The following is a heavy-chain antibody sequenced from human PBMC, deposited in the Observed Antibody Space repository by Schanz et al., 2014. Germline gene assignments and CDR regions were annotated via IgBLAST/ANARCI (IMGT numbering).Heavy chain of an antibody. Sequence: QLVESGGDVVQPGGSLRLSCSVSGLTFTSNVIHWVRQAPGKGLEWVAIIWYDGSNKYYADSVKGRFTISRDNSMNTVYLQMNSLRSDDAAVYYCAKDGRLPYYGTGSDFDYWGQGTLVAVSS. D-gene: IGHD3-22*01. CDR1: GLTFTSNV. J-gene: IGHJ4*02. CDR3: AKDGRLPYYGTGSDFDY. CDR2: IWYDGSNK. V-gene: IGHV3-30*02.